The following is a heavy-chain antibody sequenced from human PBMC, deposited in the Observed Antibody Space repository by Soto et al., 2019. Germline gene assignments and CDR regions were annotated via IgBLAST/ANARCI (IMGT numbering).Heavy chain of an antibody. J-gene: IGHJ5*02. Sequence: GASVKVSCKASGYTFTGYYMHWVRQAPGQGLEWMGWINPNSGGTNYAQKFQGRVTMTRDTPISTAYMELSRLRSDDTAVYYCARAGSRGYQLKNWFDPWGQGTLVTVSS. CDR3: ARAGSRGYQLKNWFDP. D-gene: IGHD2-2*01. CDR1: GYTFTGYY. V-gene: IGHV1-2*02. CDR2: INPNSGGT.